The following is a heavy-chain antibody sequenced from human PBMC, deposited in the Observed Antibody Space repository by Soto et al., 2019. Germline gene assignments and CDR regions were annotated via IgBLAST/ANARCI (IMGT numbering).Heavy chain of an antibody. CDR1: GGSFSGYY. D-gene: IGHD4-17*01. Sequence: SETLSLTCAVYGGSFSGYYWSWIRQPPGKGLEWIGEINHSGSTNYNPSLKSRVTISVDTSKNQFSLKLSSVTAADTAVYYCARGPPYGDYGYWGQGTLVTVS. CDR3: ARGPPYGDYGY. J-gene: IGHJ4*02. V-gene: IGHV4-34*01. CDR2: INHSGST.